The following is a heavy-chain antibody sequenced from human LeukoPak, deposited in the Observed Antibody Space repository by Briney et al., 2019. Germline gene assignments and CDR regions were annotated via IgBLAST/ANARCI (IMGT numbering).Heavy chain of an antibody. CDR1: GGSFSGYY. Sequence: SETLSLTCAVYGGSFSGYYWSWIRQPPGKGLEWIGEINHSGSTNYNPSLKSRVTISVDTSKNQFSLKLSSVTAGDTAVYYCARVVASDYYYYGMDVWGQGTTVTVSS. D-gene: IGHD2-21*01. CDR3: ARVVASDYYYYGMDV. J-gene: IGHJ6*02. V-gene: IGHV4-34*01. CDR2: INHSGST.